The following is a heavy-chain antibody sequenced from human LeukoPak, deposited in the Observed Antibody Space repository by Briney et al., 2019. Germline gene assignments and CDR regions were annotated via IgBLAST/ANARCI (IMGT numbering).Heavy chain of an antibody. V-gene: IGHV3-11*01. CDR2: ISSSGSTI. CDR3: ASEGVSKAAAGQEDY. CDR1: GFTFSDYY. D-gene: IGHD6-13*01. J-gene: IGHJ4*02. Sequence: GGSLRLSCAASGFTFSDYYMSWIRQAPGKGLEWVSYISSSGSTIYYADSVKGRFTISRDNAKNSLYLQMNSLRAEDTAVYYCASEGVSKAAAGQEDYWGQGTLVTVSS.